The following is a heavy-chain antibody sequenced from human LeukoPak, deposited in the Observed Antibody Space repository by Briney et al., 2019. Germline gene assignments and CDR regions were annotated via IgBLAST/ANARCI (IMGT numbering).Heavy chain of an antibody. CDR1: GFTFSNYA. CDR3: AKGGSGSYVMYYYYMDV. V-gene: IGHV3-23*01. D-gene: IGHD3-10*01. J-gene: IGHJ6*03. CDR2: ISASDGST. Sequence: GGSLRLSCAASGFTFSNYAMNWVRQAPGKGLEWVSGISASDGSTYYADSVKGRFTISRGNSKNTLYLQMNSLRAEDTAVYYCAKGGSGSYVMYYYYMDVWGKGTTVTVSS.